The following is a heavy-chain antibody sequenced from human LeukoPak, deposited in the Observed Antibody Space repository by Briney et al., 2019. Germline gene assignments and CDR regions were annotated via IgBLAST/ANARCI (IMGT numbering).Heavy chain of an antibody. V-gene: IGHV4-39*01. CDR1: GGSITSSDYY. D-gene: IGHD3-3*01. J-gene: IGHJ4*02. CDR2: IYYSGST. CDR3: ARVEYYDFWSGYSPLFDY. Sequence: SETLSLTCSVSGGSITSSDYYWGWIRQPPGKGLEWIGSIYYSGSTYYNPSLKSRVTISVDTSKNQFSLKLSSVTAADTAVYYCARVEYYDFWSGYSPLFDYWGQGTLVTVSS.